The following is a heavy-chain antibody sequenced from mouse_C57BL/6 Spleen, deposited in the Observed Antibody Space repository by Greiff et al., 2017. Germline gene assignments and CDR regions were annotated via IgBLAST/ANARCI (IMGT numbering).Heavy chain of an antibody. Sequence: QVQLQQSGAELVRPGTSVKVSCKASGYAFTNYLIEWVKQRPGQGLEWIGVINPGSGGTNYNEKFKGKATLTADKSSSTAYMQLSSLTSEDSAVYFCARSDGSRAWWAYWGQGTLVTVSA. D-gene: IGHD1-1*01. CDR2: INPGSGGT. CDR1: GYAFTNYL. V-gene: IGHV1-54*01. J-gene: IGHJ3*01. CDR3: ARSDGSRAWWAY.